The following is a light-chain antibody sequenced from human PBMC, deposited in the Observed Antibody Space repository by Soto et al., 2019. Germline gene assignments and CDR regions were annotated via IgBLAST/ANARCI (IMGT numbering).Light chain of an antibody. J-gene: IGLJ7*01. V-gene: IGLV1-44*01. CDR1: SSNIAGNT. CDR2: IND. CDR3: ATWDTNLNAPV. Sequence: QSVLTQPPSLSGTPGQRVTISCSGSSSNIAGNTVHWYQHLPGTAPKLLIYINDQRPSGAPGRFSASPSATSASLAISGLQYADEEDYYCATWDTNLNAPVFGGGTQLTVL.